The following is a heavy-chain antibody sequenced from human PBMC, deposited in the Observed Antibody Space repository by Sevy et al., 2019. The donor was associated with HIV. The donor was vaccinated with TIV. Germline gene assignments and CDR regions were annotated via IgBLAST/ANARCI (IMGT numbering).Heavy chain of an antibody. J-gene: IGHJ4*02. CDR3: ARGAQDGYNYEVWDY. D-gene: IGHD5-12*01. CDR1: GGTFSSYA. Sequence: ASVKVSCKASGGTFSSYAISWVRQAPGQWLEWMGGIIPIFGTANYAQKFQGRVTITADESTSTAYMELSSLRSEDTAVYYCARGAQDGYNYEVWDYWGQGTLVTVSS. V-gene: IGHV1-69*13. CDR2: IIPIFGTA.